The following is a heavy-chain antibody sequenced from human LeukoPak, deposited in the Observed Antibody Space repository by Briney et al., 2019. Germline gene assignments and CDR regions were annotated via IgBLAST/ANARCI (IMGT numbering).Heavy chain of an antibody. CDR1: GFTFSSYA. CDR2: ISYDGSNK. CDR3: ASLWITMVRGVTMRGGYYFDY. J-gene: IGHJ4*02. Sequence: GGSLRLSCAASGFTFSSYAMHWVRQAPGKGLEWVAVISYDGSNKYYADSVKGRFTISRDNSKNTLYLQMNILRAEDTAVYYCASLWITMVRGVTMRGGYYFDYWGQGTLVTVSS. D-gene: IGHD3-10*01. V-gene: IGHV3-30*04.